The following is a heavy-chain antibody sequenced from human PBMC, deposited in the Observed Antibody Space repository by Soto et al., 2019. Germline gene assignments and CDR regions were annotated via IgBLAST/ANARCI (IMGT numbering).Heavy chain of an antibody. Sequence: VGSLRLSCAASGFTFSSYDMHWVRQATGKGLEWVSAIGTAGDTYYPGSVKGRFTISRENAKNSLYLQMNSLRAGDTAVYYCARGLRVSSSWYRWYYYYGMDVWGQGTTVTVSS. CDR3: ARGLRVSSSWYRWYYYYGMDV. CDR2: IGTAGDT. J-gene: IGHJ6*02. V-gene: IGHV3-13*01. D-gene: IGHD6-13*01. CDR1: GFTFSSYD.